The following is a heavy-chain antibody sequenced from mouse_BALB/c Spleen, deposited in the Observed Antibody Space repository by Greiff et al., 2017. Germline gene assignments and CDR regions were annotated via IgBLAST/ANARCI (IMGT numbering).Heavy chain of an antibody. CDR2: RWRGGST. V-gene: IGHV2-5*01. CDR1: GFSLTSYG. Sequence: QVQLQPSGPRLVQPSQSLSITCTVSGFSLTSYGVHWVRQSPGKGLAWLGVRWRGGSTDYNAAFMSRLSITKDNSKSQVFFKMNSLQADDTAIYYCAKNQGYGNYNAMDYWGQGTAVTVSS. J-gene: IGHJ4*01. CDR3: AKNQGYGNYNAMDY. D-gene: IGHD2-10*02.